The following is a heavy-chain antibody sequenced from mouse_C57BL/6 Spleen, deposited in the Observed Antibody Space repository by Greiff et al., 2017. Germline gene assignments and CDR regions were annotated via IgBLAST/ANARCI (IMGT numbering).Heavy chain of an antibody. J-gene: IGHJ2*01. CDR3: ARSERRLGRGYFDY. D-gene: IGHD4-1*01. V-gene: IGHV1-80*01. CDR1: GYAFSSYW. Sequence: QVQLQQSGAELVQPGASVKISCKASGYAFSSYWMNWVKQRPGKGLEWIGQIYPGDGDTNYNGKFKGKATLTADKSSSTAYMQLSSLTSEDSAVYFCARSERRLGRGYFDYWGQGTTLTVSS. CDR2: IYPGDGDT.